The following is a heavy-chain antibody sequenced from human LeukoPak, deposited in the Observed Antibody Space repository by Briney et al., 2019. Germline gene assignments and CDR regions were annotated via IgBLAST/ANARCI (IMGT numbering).Heavy chain of an antibody. CDR1: GFTFSSYA. Sequence: GGSLRLSCAASGFTFSSYAMHWVRQAPGKGLEWVAVMSYDGSNKYYADSVKGRFTISRDNSKNTLYLQMNSLRAEDTAVYYCARGETVTTDYYYYGMDVWGQGTTVTVSS. D-gene: IGHD4-17*01. V-gene: IGHV3-30-3*01. J-gene: IGHJ6*02. CDR3: ARGETVTTDYYYYGMDV. CDR2: MSYDGSNK.